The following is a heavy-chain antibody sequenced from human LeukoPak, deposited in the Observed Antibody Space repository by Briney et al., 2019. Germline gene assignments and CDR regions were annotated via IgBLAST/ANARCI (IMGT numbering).Heavy chain of an antibody. CDR2: IYPGDSDT. J-gene: IGHJ3*02. V-gene: IGHV5-51*01. CDR3: ARQRSRDGYNYDGFDI. CDR1: GYRFTSYW. D-gene: IGHD5-24*01. Sequence: HGESLKISCKGSGYRFTSYWIGWVRQMPGKGLEWMGIIYPGDSDTIYSPSFQGQVTISADKSTSTANLQWSSLKASDTAMYYCARQRSRDGYNYDGFDIWGQGTMVTVSS.